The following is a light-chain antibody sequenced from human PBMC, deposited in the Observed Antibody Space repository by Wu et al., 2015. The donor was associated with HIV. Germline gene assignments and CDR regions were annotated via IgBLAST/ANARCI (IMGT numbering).Light chain of an antibody. J-gene: IGKJ2*01. Sequence: EIVLTQSPDTLYLSPGERATLSCRASQTVTSNYLAWYQHKPGQAPRLLIYHSSTRAXGISDRFSGSGSGTDFTLTVDRLEPEDFAVYYCQQYNSSPYNFGQGTKLEIK. V-gene: IGKV3-20*01. CDR3: QQYNSSPYN. CDR1: QTVTSNY. CDR2: HSS.